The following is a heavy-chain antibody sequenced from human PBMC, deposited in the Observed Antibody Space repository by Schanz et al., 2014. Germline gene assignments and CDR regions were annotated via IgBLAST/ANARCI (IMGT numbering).Heavy chain of an antibody. CDR1: GFTFSTFA. Sequence: EVQLVESGGDLVQPGGSLRLSCSASGFTFSTFAMHWVRQAPGKGLEWVSGISGSGASTYYADSVKGRFTISRDNSNKTVDLQMNSLRAEDTALYYCVRDELLWFGEVLSLDYWGQGALDTVSS. J-gene: IGHJ4*02. D-gene: IGHD3-10*01. V-gene: IGHV3-23*04. CDR2: ISGSGAST. CDR3: VRDELLWFGEVLSLDY.